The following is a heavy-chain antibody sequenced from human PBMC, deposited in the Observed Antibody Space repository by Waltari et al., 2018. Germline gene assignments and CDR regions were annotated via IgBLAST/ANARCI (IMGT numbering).Heavy chain of an antibody. CDR3: ARNDGAAAPGDY. J-gene: IGHJ4*02. CDR1: VGTFSSYT. Sequence: QVQLVQSGAEVKKPGSSVKVSCTASVGTFSSYTISWVRQAPGQGLEWMGRISPIRGIANYAQKFQGRVTITADKSTSTAYMELSSLRSEDTAVYYCARNDGAAAPGDYWGQGTLVTVSS. D-gene: IGHD6-13*01. CDR2: ISPIRGIA. V-gene: IGHV1-69*02.